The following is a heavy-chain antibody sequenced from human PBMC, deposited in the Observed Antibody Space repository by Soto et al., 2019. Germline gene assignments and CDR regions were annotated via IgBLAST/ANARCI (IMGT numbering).Heavy chain of an antibody. D-gene: IGHD5-18*01. CDR1: GYSFTSYW. V-gene: IGHV5-51*01. CDR2: IYPGDSDT. J-gene: IGHJ4*02. CDR3: ARQLDTAMVPYYFDY. Sequence: GESLKISCKGSGYSFTSYWIGWVRQMPGKGLEWMGIIYPGDSDTRYSPSFQGQVTISADKSISTAYLQWSSLKASDTAMYYCARQLDTAMVPYYFDYWGQGTLVTVS.